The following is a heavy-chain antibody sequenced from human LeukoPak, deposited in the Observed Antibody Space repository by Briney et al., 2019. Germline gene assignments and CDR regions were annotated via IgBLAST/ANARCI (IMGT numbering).Heavy chain of an antibody. Sequence: PGGSLRLSCAASGFTFSSYSMNWVRQAPGKGLEWVSYISSSSSTIYYADSVKGRFTISRDNAKNSLYLQMNSLRAEDTAVYYCARDLPYDYVWGSYRQYGMDVWGQGTTVTVSS. J-gene: IGHJ6*02. D-gene: IGHD3-16*02. V-gene: IGHV3-48*04. CDR3: ARDLPYDYVWGSYRQYGMDV. CDR2: ISSSSSTI. CDR1: GFTFSSYS.